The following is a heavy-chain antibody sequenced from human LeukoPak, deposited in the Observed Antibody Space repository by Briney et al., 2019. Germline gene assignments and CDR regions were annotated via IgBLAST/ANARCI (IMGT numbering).Heavy chain of an antibody. CDR1: GYSFTAYY. D-gene: IGHD3-10*01. CDR3: ARGLSYYSASGSYYNLPDY. Sequence: VSVMVSCKASGYSFTAYYVHWVRQAPGQGLEWMGWINPNNGGTDYAQKFQGRVTMTRDTSSSTAFMELSRLKSDDTAVYYCARGLSYYSASGSYYNLPDYWGQGTLVTVSS. J-gene: IGHJ4*02. CDR2: INPNNGGT. V-gene: IGHV1-2*02.